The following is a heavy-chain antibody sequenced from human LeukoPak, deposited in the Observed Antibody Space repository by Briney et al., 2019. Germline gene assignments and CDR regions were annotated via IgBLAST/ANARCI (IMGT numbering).Heavy chain of an antibody. CDR1: GFTFSSYS. J-gene: IGHJ4*01. Sequence: GGSLRLSCAASGFTFSSYSMNWVRQAPGKGLEWVSSISSSSSYIYYADSVKGRFTISRDNAKNSLYLQMNSLGAEDTAVYYCARGLYRLYDMDYWGQGTLVTVSS. V-gene: IGHV3-21*06. CDR2: ISSSSSYI. D-gene: IGHD3-22*01. CDR3: ARGLYRLYDMDY.